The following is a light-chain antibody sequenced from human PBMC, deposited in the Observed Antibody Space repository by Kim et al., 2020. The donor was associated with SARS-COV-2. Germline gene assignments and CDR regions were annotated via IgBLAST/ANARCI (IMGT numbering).Light chain of an antibody. CDR3: QQSYSTLYT. CDR2: AAS. CDR1: QSITNS. J-gene: IGKJ2*01. V-gene: IGKV1-39*01. Sequence: DIQMTQSPSSLSASVGDRVTITCRASQSITNSLNWYQQKPGEAPKLLIYAASTLQSGVPSRFSGSGSGTDFTLSISSLQAEDSATYYCQQSYSTLYTFGQGTKLEIK.